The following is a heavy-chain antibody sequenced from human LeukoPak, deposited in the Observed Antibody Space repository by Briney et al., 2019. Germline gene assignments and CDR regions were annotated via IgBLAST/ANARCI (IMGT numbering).Heavy chain of an antibody. CDR1: KFTFEDYG. D-gene: IGHD2-15*01. J-gene: IGHJ2*01. CDR2: INWNGGST. CDR3: ARGGGYCRGGSCYQPLAL. Sequence: GGSLRLSCATSKFTFEDYGMSWVRQGPGKGLEWGSGINWNGGSTDYADSVKGRFTISRDNAKKFLYLQMNSLRAEDTALYHCARGGGYCRGGSCYQPLALWGRGTLFTVSS. V-gene: IGHV3-20*01.